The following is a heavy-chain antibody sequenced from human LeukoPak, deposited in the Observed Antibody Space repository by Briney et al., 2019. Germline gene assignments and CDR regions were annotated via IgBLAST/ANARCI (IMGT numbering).Heavy chain of an antibody. Sequence: PGGSLRLSCAASGFTFSSYSMNWVRQAPGKGLEWVSSISSSSSYIYYADSVKGRFTISRDNAKNSLYLQMNSLRAEDTAVYYCARFIVGATSEIDYWGQGTLVTVSS. CDR2: ISSSSSYI. CDR3: ARFIVGATSEIDY. D-gene: IGHD1-26*01. V-gene: IGHV3-21*01. J-gene: IGHJ4*02. CDR1: GFTFSSYS.